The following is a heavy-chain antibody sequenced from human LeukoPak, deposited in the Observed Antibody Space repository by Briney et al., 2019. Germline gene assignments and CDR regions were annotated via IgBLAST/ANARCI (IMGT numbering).Heavy chain of an antibody. D-gene: IGHD3-16*01. CDR3: AKDRLGDYVVY. Sequence: GGSLRLSCAASGFTFSSYSMNWVRQAPGKGLEWVSAISGSGGSTYYADSVKGRFTISRDNSKNTLYLQMNSLRAEDTAVYYCAKDRLGDYVVYWGQGTLVTVSS. CDR2: ISGSGGST. J-gene: IGHJ4*02. V-gene: IGHV3-23*01. CDR1: GFTFSSYS.